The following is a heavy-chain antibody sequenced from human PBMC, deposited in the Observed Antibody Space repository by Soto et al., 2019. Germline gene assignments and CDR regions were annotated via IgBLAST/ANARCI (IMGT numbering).Heavy chain of an antibody. J-gene: IGHJ6*02. Sequence: QVQLVQSGAEVKKPGASVKVSCKASGYTFTDYYMHWVRQAPGQRLERMGWINPNSGTTNYAQKFQGWVTMTRDTSITTVYMEVSRLRSDDTAVYYCARVPRGVYYGMDVWGQGTTVTVSS. CDR1: GYTFTDYY. CDR2: INPNSGTT. V-gene: IGHV1-2*04. D-gene: IGHD3-10*01. CDR3: ARVPRGVYYGMDV.